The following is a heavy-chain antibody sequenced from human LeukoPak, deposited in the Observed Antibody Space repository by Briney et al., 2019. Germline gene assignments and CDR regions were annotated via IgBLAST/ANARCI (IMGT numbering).Heavy chain of an antibody. V-gene: IGHV1-18*01. CDR1: GYTFISYD. CDR3: ARGGSGSGYDY. CDR2: SSAYNGNT. Sequence: ASVKVSCKASGYTFISYDISWVRQAPGQGLEWMGWSSAYNGNTNYAQKLQGRVSMTTDTSTSTAYMELRSMRSDDTAVYYCARGGSGSGYDYWGQGTLVAVSS. D-gene: IGHD5-18*01. J-gene: IGHJ4*02.